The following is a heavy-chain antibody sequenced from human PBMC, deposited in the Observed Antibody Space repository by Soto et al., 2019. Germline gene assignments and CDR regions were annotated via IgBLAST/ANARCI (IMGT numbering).Heavy chain of an antibody. CDR2: IYHRGST. CDR3: ARRKVGATTDFDY. Sequence: SETLSLTCAVSGYSISSGYYWGWIRQPPGKGLEWIGSIYHRGSTYYNPSLKSRVTISVDTSKNQFSLKLSSVTAADTAVYYCARRKVGATTDFDYWGQGTLVTVSS. V-gene: IGHV4-38-2*01. D-gene: IGHD1-26*01. J-gene: IGHJ4*02. CDR1: GYSISSGYY.